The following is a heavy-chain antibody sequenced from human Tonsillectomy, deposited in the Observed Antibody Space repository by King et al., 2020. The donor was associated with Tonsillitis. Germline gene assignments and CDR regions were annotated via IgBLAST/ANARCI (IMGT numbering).Heavy chain of an antibody. CDR1: GDSFSSGYY. CDR2: VHHTGDT. V-gene: IGHV4-38-2*01. D-gene: IGHD6-19*01. Sequence: VQLQESGPGLVKPSETLSLTCAVSGDSFSSGYYWGWIRKPPGKGLEWIGSVHHTGDTYYNPSLKSRVTTSVDTSKNQFSLKLRSVTAADTAVYYCVSSGVYSTGWPPHYDYWGQGTLVAVSS. CDR3: VSSGVYSTGWPPHYDY. J-gene: IGHJ4*02.